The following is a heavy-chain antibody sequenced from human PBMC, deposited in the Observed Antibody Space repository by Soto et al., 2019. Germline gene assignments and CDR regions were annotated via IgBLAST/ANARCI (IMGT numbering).Heavy chain of an antibody. CDR3: ARPQGYFDWFLDY. J-gene: IGHJ4*02. CDR2: ISYDGSNK. D-gene: IGHD3-9*01. CDR1: GFTLSSYR. Sequence: SLRPSCAASGFTLSSYRTHCVRQPPGPALEWVAVISYDGSNKYYADSVKGRFTISRDNSKNTLYLQMNSLRAEDTAVYYRARPQGYFDWFLDYWGQGT. V-gene: IGHV3-30*03.